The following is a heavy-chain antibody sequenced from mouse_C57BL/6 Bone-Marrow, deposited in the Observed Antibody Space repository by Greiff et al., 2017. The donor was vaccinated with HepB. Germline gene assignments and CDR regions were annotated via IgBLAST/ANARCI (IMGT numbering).Heavy chain of an antibody. CDR2: IWRGGST. J-gene: IGHJ2*01. CDR1: GFSLPSYG. CDR3: AKKGFITTVMDY. Sequence: VQPVESGPGLVQPSQSLSITCTVSGFSLPSYGVHWVRQSPGKGLEWLGVIWRGGSTDYNAAFRSRLSITKDNSKSQVFFKMNSLQADDTAIYYCAKKGFITTVMDYWGQGTTLTVSS. D-gene: IGHD1-1*01. V-gene: IGHV2-5*01.